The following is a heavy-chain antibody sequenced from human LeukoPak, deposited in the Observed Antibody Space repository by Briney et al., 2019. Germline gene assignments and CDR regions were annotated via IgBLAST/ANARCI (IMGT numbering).Heavy chain of an antibody. CDR1: GGSISSYY. CDR3: ARVRTSPSTLSGWYYYYYMDV. D-gene: IGHD3-10*01. CDR2: IYYSGST. Sequence: SETLSLTCTVSGGSISSYYWSWIRQPPGKGLEWIGYIYYSGSTNYNPSLKSRVTISVDTSKNQFSLKLSSVTAADTAVYYCARVRTSPSTLSGWYYYYYMDVWGKGTTVTVSS. V-gene: IGHV4-59*01. J-gene: IGHJ6*03.